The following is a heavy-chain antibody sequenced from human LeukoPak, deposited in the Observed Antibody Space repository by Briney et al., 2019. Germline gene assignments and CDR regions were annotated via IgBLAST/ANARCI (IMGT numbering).Heavy chain of an antibody. V-gene: IGHV3-11*06. D-gene: IGHD3-22*01. CDR1: GFTFSDYY. CDR3: ARDLNLYDSSGYYPR. CDR2: LSSSSIYT. Sequence: PGGSLRLSCAASGFTFSDYYMSWFRQAPGKGREWISYLSSSSIYTIYADSVKGRFTISRDNAKSYLYLHMSSLRADDTAVYYCARDLNLYDSSGYYPRWGQGTLVTVSS. J-gene: IGHJ4*02.